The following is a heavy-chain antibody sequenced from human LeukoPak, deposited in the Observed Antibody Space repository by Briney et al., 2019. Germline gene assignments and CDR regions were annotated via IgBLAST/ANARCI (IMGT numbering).Heavy chain of an antibody. CDR1: GGSISSYY. CDR3: ARTTVAGQGPVY. D-gene: IGHD6-19*01. J-gene: IGHJ4*02. V-gene: IGHV4-59*01. CDR2: IYYSGST. Sequence: PSETLSLTCTVSGGSISSYYWSWIRQPPGKGLEWIGYIYYSGSTNYNPSLKSRVTISVDTSKNQFSLKLSSVTAADTAVYYCARTTVAGQGPVYWGQGTLVTVSS.